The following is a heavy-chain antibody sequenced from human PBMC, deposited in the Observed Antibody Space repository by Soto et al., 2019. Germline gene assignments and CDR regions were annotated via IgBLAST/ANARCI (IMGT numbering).Heavy chain of an antibody. J-gene: IGHJ6*02. Sequence: GGSLRLSCAASGFTFSRYWMNWVRQAPGKGLEWVANIKQDGTEKNYVDSVKGRFTISRDNSKNTLYLQMNSLRAEDTAVYYCARDGQDIVVVPAATDYYYGMDVWGQGTTVTVSS. CDR2: IKQDGTEK. V-gene: IGHV3-7*01. CDR3: ARDGQDIVVVPAATDYYYGMDV. D-gene: IGHD2-2*01. CDR1: GFTFSRYW.